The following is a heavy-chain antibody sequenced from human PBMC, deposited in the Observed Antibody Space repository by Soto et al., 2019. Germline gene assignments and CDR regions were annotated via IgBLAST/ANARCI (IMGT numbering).Heavy chain of an antibody. J-gene: IGHJ4*02. CDR1: GGSISSSNW. CDR3: ARGDSGYDPLDY. Sequence: SETLSLTCAVSGGSISSSNWWSWVRQPPGKGLEWIGEIYHSGSTNYNPSLKSRVTISVDKSENQFSLKLSSVTAADTAVYYCARGDSGYDPLDYWGQGTLVTVSS. D-gene: IGHD5-12*01. V-gene: IGHV4-4*02. CDR2: IYHSGST.